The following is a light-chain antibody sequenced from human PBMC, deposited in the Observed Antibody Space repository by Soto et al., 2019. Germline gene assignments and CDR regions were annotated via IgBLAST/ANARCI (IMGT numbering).Light chain of an antibody. V-gene: IGLV2-8*01. CDR2: EVS. CDR3: SSYAGRNSV. CDR1: SSDVGGHNY. Sequence: QSALTQPPSASGSPGQSVTISCTGTSSDVGGHNYVSWYQQHPGKAPKLMIYEVSKRPSGVPDRFSGSKSGNTASLTVSGLQAEDEADYYCSSYAGRNSVFGTGTKVTVL. J-gene: IGLJ1*01.